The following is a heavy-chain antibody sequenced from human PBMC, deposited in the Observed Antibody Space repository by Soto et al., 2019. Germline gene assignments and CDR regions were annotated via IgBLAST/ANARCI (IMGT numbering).Heavy chain of an antibody. CDR3: ERVFLAAAGTGAFDI. V-gene: IGHV4-59*01. CDR1: GGSISSYY. CDR2: IYYSGST. Sequence: PSETLSLTCTVSGGSISSYYWSWIRQPPGKGLEWIGYIYYSGSTNYNPSLKSRVTISVDTSKNQFSLKLSSVTAADTAVYYCERVFLAAAGTGAFDIWGQGTMVTVSS. D-gene: IGHD6-13*01. J-gene: IGHJ3*02.